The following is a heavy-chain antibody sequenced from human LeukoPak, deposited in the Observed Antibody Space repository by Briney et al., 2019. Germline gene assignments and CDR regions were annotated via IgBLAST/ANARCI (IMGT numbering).Heavy chain of an antibody. CDR1: GFTFSSYS. V-gene: IGHV3-7*01. CDR3: ARESLNYGSGSFAVDYYMDV. Sequence: QPGGSLRLSCAASGFTFSSYSMNWVRQAPGKGLEWVANIKQDGSEKYYVDSVKGRFTISRDNAKNSLYLQMNSLRAEDTAVYYCARESLNYGSGSFAVDYYMDVWGKGTTVTISS. J-gene: IGHJ6*03. D-gene: IGHD3-10*01. CDR2: IKQDGSEK.